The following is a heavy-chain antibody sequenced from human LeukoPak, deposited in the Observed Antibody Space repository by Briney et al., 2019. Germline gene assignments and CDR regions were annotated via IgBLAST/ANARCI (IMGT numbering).Heavy chain of an antibody. CDR2: IKHDGSAK. CDR1: GFTVSSNY. CDR3: ARDYFKDY. D-gene: IGHD2/OR15-2a*01. Sequence: GGSLRLSCAASGFTVSSNYMSWVRQAPGKGLEWVAYIKHDGSAKNYVDSVKGRFTISRDNAKNSLYLQMSSLRAEDTAMYYCARDYFKDYWGQGTLVTVSS. V-gene: IGHV3-7*01. J-gene: IGHJ4*02.